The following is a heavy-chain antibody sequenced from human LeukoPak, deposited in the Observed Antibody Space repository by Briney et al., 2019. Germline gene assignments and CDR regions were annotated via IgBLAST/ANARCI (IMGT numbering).Heavy chain of an antibody. CDR3: AITVDCRATTDCYSYFHH. CDR2: VSNDGTYT. Sequence: GGSLRLSCAASGFTFSSYFMHWVRQAPGKGLVWVSSVSNDGTYTEYADSVKGRFTISRDNAKDTLYLQVNSLRAEDTAVYYCAITVDCRATTDCYSYFHHWGQGTLVTVSS. CDR1: GFTFSSYF. J-gene: IGHJ1*01. V-gene: IGHV3-74*03. D-gene: IGHD2-21*02.